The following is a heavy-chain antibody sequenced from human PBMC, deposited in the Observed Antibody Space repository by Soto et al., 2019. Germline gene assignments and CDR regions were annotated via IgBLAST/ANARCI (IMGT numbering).Heavy chain of an antibody. D-gene: IGHD2-2*01. CDR3: AGRCDSTTCLGHFDY. J-gene: IGHJ4*02. V-gene: IGHV1-69*06. CDR1: EGTFNNYV. CDR2: ILPIFATP. Sequence: QVQLVQSGGEVKKPGSSVKASCKASEGTFNNYVVNWVRQAPGQGLEWMGGILPIFATPKYAQKFQGRVTITADKSTSTAYMELTSVRSADTAVYYCAGRCDSTTCLGHFDYWGQGTMVTVAS.